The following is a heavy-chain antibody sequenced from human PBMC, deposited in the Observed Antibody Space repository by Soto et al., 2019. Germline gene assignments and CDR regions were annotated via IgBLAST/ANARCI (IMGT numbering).Heavy chain of an antibody. CDR3: ARVALAGSGGSFDI. CDR2: ISWNSDSI. J-gene: IGHJ3*02. CDR1: GFTFDDYA. V-gene: IGHV3-9*01. D-gene: IGHD6-13*01. Sequence: EVQLVESGGGLVQPGRSLRLSCAASGFTFDDYAMHWVRQAPGKGLEWVSGISWNSDSIGDTDSLKGRFTISRDNSKNPLYLQMNLLRAEDTALSYCARVALAGSGGSFDIWGQGTMVTVSS.